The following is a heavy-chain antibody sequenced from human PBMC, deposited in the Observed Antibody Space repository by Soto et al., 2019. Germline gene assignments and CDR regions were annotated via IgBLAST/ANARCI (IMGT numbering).Heavy chain of an antibody. D-gene: IGHD3-10*01. Sequence: EVRLVESGGGLVQPGRSLRLSCAASGFTFDDYAMHWVRQAPGKGLEWVTGISWNSDTIGYADSVKGRFTISRDNAKNSLYLQMNSLRAEDTAFYYCARDVWSRASGPPDSWGQGTLVTVSS. CDR1: GFTFDDYA. CDR3: ARDVWSRASGPPDS. CDR2: ISWNSDTI. V-gene: IGHV3-9*01. J-gene: IGHJ4*02.